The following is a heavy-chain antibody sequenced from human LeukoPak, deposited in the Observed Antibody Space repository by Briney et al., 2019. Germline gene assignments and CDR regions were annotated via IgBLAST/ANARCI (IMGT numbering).Heavy chain of an antibody. J-gene: IGHJ4*02. CDR1: GYTFTGYY. D-gene: IGHD6-13*01. V-gene: IGHV1-2*04. CDR3: ATSIAAAGHAFDY. Sequence: GASVKVSCKASGYTFTGYYMHWVRQAPGQGLEWMGWINPNSGGTNYAQKFQGWVTMTRDTSISTAYMELSRLRFDDTAVYYCATSIAAAGHAFDYWGQGTLVTVSS. CDR2: INPNSGGT.